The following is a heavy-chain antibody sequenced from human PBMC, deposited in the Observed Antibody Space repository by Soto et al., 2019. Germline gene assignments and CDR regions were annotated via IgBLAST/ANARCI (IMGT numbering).Heavy chain of an antibody. CDR2: INAGNGNT. D-gene: IGHD2-2*01. CDR1: GYTFTSYA. J-gene: IGHJ6*02. V-gene: IGHV1-3*01. CDR3: ARAALVPDAEYYYSGMDV. Sequence: ASVKVSCKASGYTFTSYAMHWVRQAPGQRLEWMGWINAGNGNTKYSQKFQGRVTITRDTSASTAYMELSSLRSEDTAVYYCARAALVPDAEYYYSGMDVWGQGTTVPVSS.